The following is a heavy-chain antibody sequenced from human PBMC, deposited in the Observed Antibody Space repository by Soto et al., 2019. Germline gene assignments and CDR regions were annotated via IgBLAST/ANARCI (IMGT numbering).Heavy chain of an antibody. CDR1: GASISDYY. CDR3: ARESRSALGTVEH. J-gene: IGHJ4*02. Sequence: TLSLTCTVSGASISDYYWSWIRQPAGKGLECIGRIYASGNTNYNPSLKSRVTMSVDTSKNQFSLTLNSVTAADTAVYYCARESRSALGTVEHWGRGTLATVSS. CDR2: IYASGNT. V-gene: IGHV4-4*07. D-gene: IGHD6-13*01.